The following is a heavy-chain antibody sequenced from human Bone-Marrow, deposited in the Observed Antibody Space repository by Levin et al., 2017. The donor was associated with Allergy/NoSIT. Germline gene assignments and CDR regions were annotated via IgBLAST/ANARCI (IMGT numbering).Heavy chain of an antibody. Sequence: SCAASGFTFSNYAIHWVRQAPGKGLEWVAVISYAGGKKYNADSVKGRFTISRDNSKNTVFLQMNSLRPDDTAVYYCARESLEYSSSLVVYYFDYWGQGTLVTVSS. CDR3: ARESLEYSSSLVVYYFDY. CDR2: ISYAGGKK. V-gene: IGHV3-30-3*01. CDR1: GFTFSNYA. D-gene: IGHD6-13*01. J-gene: IGHJ4*02.